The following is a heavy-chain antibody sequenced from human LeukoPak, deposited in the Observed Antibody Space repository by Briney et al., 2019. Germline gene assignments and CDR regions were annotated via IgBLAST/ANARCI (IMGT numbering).Heavy chain of an antibody. D-gene: IGHD3-10*01. J-gene: IGHJ4*02. CDR3: AKEGDNYYGSGSYYKYGFDY. CDR2: ISGSGGST. Sequence: GGSLRLSCAASGFTFSSYSMNWVRQAPGRGLEWVSAISGSGGSTYYADSVKGRFTISRDNSKNTLYLRMNSLRAEDTAVYYCAKEGDNYYGSGSYYKYGFDYWGQGTLVTVSS. CDR1: GFTFSSYS. V-gene: IGHV3-23*01.